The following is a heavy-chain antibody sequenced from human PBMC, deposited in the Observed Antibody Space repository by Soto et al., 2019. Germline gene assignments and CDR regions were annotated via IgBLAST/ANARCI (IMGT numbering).Heavy chain of an antibody. CDR3: ARAWAAARPGY. V-gene: IGHV3-7*01. D-gene: IGHD6-6*01. CDR1: GFTFSNFW. J-gene: IGHJ4*02. Sequence: EVQLVESGGGLVQPGRSLRLSCAASGFTFSNFWMSWVRQAPGKGLEWVANIKQDGSEKYYVDSVKGRFTISRDNAKNSLYLQMNSLRAEATAVYYCARAWAAARPGYWGQGTLVTVSS. CDR2: IKQDGSEK.